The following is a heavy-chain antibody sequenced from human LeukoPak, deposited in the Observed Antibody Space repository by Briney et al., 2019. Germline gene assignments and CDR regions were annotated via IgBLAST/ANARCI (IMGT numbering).Heavy chain of an antibody. J-gene: IGHJ4*02. CDR2: ISGSGDHT. CDR1: GFTFSSYA. Sequence: GGSLRLSCAASGFTFSSYAMSWVRQAPGKGLEWVSAISGSGDHTYYADSVKGRFTISRDIPKNTLYLQMNSLSAGDTAIYYCARETFMGFFTIDVDYWGQGALVTVSS. CDR3: ARETFMGFFTIDVDY. D-gene: IGHD3-3*01. V-gene: IGHV3-23*01.